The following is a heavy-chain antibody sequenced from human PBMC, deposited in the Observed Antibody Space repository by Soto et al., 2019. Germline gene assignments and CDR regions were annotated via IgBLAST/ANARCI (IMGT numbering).Heavy chain of an antibody. V-gene: IGHV3-73*01. D-gene: IGHD1-26*01. J-gene: IGHJ4*02. CDR3: TRQGGALDFDY. Sequence: EVPLVDSGGGLVQPGGSLKLSCAASGFTFSPAAMHWVRQASGKGLEWVGVVRNQANNYATVYAASVKGRFTVSRDDSKNTAYLQMNSLKTEDTAVYYCTRQGGALDFDYWGQGTLVTVSS. CDR2: VRNQANNYAT. CDR1: GFTFSPAA.